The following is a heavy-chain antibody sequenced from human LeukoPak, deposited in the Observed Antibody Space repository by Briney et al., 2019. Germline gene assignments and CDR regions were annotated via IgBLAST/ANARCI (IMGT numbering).Heavy chain of an antibody. V-gene: IGHV1-2*02. CDR3: ARIPHLQLRYFDWLYPPVGPTYYYYYYMDV. CDR1: GYTFTGYY. D-gene: IGHD3-9*01. Sequence: EASVKVSCKASGYTFTGYYMHWVRQAPGQGLEWMGWINPNSGGTNYAQKFQGRVTMTRDTSISTAYMELSRLRSEDTAVYYCARIPHLQLRYFDWLYPPVGPTYYYYYYMDVWGKGTTVTVSS. CDR2: INPNSGGT. J-gene: IGHJ6*03.